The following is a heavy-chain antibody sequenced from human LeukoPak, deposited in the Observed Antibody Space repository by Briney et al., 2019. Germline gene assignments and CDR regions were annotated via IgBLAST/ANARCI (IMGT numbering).Heavy chain of an antibody. CDR1: GFTFSSYW. D-gene: IGHD3-9*01. J-gene: IGHJ6*02. CDR2: IKQDGSEK. CDR3: ARDGIYYDILTGYYNYYYYYGMDV. V-gene: IGHV3-7*01. Sequence: GGSLRLSCAASGFTFSSYWMSWVRQAPGKGLEWVASIKQDGSEKYYVDSVKGRFTISRDNAKNSLYLQMNSLRAEDTAVYYCARDGIYYDILTGYYNYYYYYGMDVWGQGTTVTVSS.